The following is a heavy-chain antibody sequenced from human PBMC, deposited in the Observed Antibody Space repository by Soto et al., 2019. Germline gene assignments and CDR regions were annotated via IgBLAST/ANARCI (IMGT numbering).Heavy chain of an antibody. CDR1: GFTFSNYA. Sequence: EVQLLESGGGLVPPGGSLRLSCVASGFTFSNYAMTWVRQAPGKGLEWVSGLSGSAGSTYYADSVKGRFTISRDNSKNTLYLQMNSLGVEDTAIYYCAKVPHGGDGFDYWGQGTLVTVSS. D-gene: IGHD2-21*02. CDR3: AKVPHGGDGFDY. V-gene: IGHV3-23*01. J-gene: IGHJ4*02. CDR2: LSGSAGST.